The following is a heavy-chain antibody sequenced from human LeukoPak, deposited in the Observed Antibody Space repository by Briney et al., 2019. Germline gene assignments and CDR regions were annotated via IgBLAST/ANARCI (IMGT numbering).Heavy chain of an antibody. D-gene: IGHD2-15*01. Sequence: ASVKVSCKASGYTFTSYAMKWVRQAPGQGLEWMGWINTNTGNPTYAQGFTGRFVFSLDTSVSTAYLQISSLKAEDTAVYYCARGVVAAIAEYFQHWGQGTLVTVSS. CDR1: GYTFTSYA. CDR3: ARGVVAAIAEYFQH. J-gene: IGHJ1*01. CDR2: INTNTGNP. V-gene: IGHV7-4-1*02.